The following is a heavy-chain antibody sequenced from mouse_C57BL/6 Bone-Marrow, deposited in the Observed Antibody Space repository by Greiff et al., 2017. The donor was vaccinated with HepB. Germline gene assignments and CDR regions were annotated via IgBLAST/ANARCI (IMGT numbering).Heavy chain of an antibody. J-gene: IGHJ2*01. V-gene: IGHV1-26*01. D-gene: IGHD1-1*01. CDR2: INPNNGGT. Sequence: EVQLQQSGPELVKPGASVKISCKASGYTFTDYYMNWVKQSHGKSLEWIGDINPNNGGTSYNQKFKGKATLTVDKSSSTAYMELRSLTSEDSAVYYCARGGTTVVAKDYFDYWGQGTTLTVSS. CDR1: GYTFTDYY. CDR3: ARGGTTVVAKDYFDY.